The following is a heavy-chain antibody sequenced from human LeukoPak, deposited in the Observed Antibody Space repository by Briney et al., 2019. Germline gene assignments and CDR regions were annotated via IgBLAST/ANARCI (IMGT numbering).Heavy chain of an antibody. V-gene: IGHV6-1*01. CDR2: SYYRSKWYN. D-gene: IGHD6-19*01. CDR1: GDSVSSNSAA. J-gene: IGHJ4*02. CDR3: ARGYGGAGTVDY. Sequence: RTLTLTCAISGDSVSSNSAAWIWIRPCQSRGLEWLGRSYYRSKWYNDYAVAEKSLTTINPDTSNNQFSQQLNPVTPEATAVYYCARGYGGAGTVDYWGQGTLVTVTS.